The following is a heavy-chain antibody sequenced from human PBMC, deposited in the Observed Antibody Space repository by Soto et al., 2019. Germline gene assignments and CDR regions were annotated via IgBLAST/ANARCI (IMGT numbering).Heavy chain of an antibody. CDR2: ISGSGGST. V-gene: IGHV3-23*01. J-gene: IGHJ4*02. CDR1: GFTFSSYA. CDR3: AKDLWYYYDSSGSHFDY. Sequence: GGSLRLSCAASGFTFSSYAMNWVRQAPGKGLEWVSAISGSGGSTYYADSVKGRFTISRDNSKNTLYLQMNSLRAEDTAVYYCAKDLWYYYDSSGSHFDYWGQGTLVTVSS. D-gene: IGHD3-22*01.